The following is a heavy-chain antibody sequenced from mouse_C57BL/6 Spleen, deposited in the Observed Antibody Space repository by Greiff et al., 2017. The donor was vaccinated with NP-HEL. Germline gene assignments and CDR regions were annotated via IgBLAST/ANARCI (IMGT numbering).Heavy chain of an antibody. J-gene: IGHJ1*03. D-gene: IGHD1-1*01. CDR2: IDPSDSET. CDR3: ARRGTTVVGDWYFDV. CDR1: GYTFTSYW. Sequence: QVQLQQPGAELVRPGSSVKLSCKASGYTFTSYWMHWVKQRPIQGLEWIGNIDPSDSETHYNQKFKDKATLTVDKSSSTAYMQLSSLTSEDSAVYYCARRGTTVVGDWYFDVWGTGTTVTVSS. V-gene: IGHV1-52*01.